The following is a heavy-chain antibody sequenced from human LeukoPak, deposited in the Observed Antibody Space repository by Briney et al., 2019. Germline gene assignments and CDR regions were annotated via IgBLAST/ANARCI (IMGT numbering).Heavy chain of an antibody. D-gene: IGHD3-3*01. CDR2: IYYSGST. J-gene: IGHJ4*02. CDR3: ARVKTGDFWSGSTYYFDY. Sequence: SETLSLTCTVSGGSISSGDYYWSWIRQPPGKGLEWIGYIYYSGSTYYNPSLKSRVTISVDTSKNQFSLKLSSVTAADTAVYYCARVKTGDFWSGSTYYFDYWGQGTLVTVSS. V-gene: IGHV4-30-4*08. CDR1: GGSISSGDYY.